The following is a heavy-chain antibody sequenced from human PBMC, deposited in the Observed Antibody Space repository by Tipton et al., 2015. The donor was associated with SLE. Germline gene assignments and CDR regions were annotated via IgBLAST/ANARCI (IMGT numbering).Heavy chain of an antibody. CDR1: GGSISSHY. J-gene: IGHJ4*02. CDR2: HSGST. V-gene: IGHV4-59*11. D-gene: IGHD3-3*02. Sequence: TLSLTCTVSGGSISSHYWSWIRQPPGKGLEWIGHSGSTNYNPSLKSRVTISVDTSKNQFSLKLSSVTAADTAVYYCARGIKGPFDYWGQGTLVTVSS. CDR3: ARGIKGPFDY.